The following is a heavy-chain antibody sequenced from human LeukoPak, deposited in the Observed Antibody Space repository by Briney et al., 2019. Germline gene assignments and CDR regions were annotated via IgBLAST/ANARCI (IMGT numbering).Heavy chain of an antibody. D-gene: IGHD1-1*01. CDR1: GFTLSNYW. CDR3: ARDATVRGTTTSFDI. V-gene: IGHV3-7*05. Sequence: GGSLRLSCVASGFTLSNYWMTWVRQAPGKGLEWVANIKPDGSEKYFLDSVRGRFTISRDNVKNSLYLQMNSLRAEDTAVYYCARDATVRGTTTSFDIWGQGTMVTVSS. CDR2: IKPDGSEK. J-gene: IGHJ3*02.